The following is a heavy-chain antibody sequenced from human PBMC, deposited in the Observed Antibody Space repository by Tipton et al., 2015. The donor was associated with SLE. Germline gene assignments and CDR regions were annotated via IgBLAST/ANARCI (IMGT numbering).Heavy chain of an antibody. CDR1: GYSIGAGYY. CDR3: ATRSYGLGFGV. V-gene: IGHV4-38-2*01. J-gene: IGHJ3*01. Sequence: TLSPTCAVSGYSIGAGYYWGWVRQPPGKGLEWIANIYHGGSSYYNSFYNPSLKSRVTISLDTSKNQFSLRLSSVTAADTAVYYCATRSYGLGFGVWGHGTLVTVSS. D-gene: IGHD3-16*01. CDR2: IYHGGSS.